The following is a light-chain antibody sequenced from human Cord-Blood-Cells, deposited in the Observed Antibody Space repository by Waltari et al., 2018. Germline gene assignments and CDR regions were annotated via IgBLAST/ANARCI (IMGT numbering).Light chain of an antibody. CDR2: EGS. CDR1: SSDVGSYNL. Sequence: QSALTQPASVSGSPGQSITISCTGTSSDVGSYNLVSWYQQHPGKAPKRMIYEGSKRPSGVSNRFSGSKSGNTASLTISGRQAEDEADYYCCSYAGSSTVFGGGTKLTVL. V-gene: IGLV2-23*01. J-gene: IGLJ2*01. CDR3: CSYAGSSTV.